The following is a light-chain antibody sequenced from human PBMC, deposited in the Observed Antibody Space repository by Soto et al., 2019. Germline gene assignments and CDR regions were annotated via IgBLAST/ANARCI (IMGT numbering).Light chain of an antibody. J-gene: IGKJ3*01. CDR1: QSVGSNY. Sequence: EIVLTQSPGTLSLSPGERATLSCRASQSVGSNYLAWYQQKPGQAPRLLIYGASSRANGIPDRFSGSGSGTDFTLTINRLEPEDFAVYYCQRYGSSQFTFGPGTKVDIK. V-gene: IGKV3-20*01. CDR2: GAS. CDR3: QRYGSSQFT.